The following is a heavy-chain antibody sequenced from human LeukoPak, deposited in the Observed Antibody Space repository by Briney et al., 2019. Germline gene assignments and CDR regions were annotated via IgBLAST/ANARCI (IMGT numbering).Heavy chain of an antibody. CDR1: GFTVSSNY. V-gene: IGHV3-53*01. Sequence: GGSPRLSCAASGFTVSSNYMSWVRQAPGKGLEWVSVIYSGGSTYYADSVKGRFTISRDNSKNTLYLQMNSLRAEDTAVYYCASIKVAVAGSGAWGQGTLVTVSS. J-gene: IGHJ4*02. CDR2: IYSGGST. D-gene: IGHD6-19*01. CDR3: ASIKVAVAGSGA.